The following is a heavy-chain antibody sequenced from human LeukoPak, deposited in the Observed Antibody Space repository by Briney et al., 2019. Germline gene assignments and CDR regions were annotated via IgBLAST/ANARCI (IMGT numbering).Heavy chain of an antibody. J-gene: IGHJ6*04. CDR1: GGSFSNYY. CDR2: INDSGRI. Sequence: SETLSLTCAVYGGSFSNYYWSWIRQPPGKGLEWIGEINDSGRINYNPSLMSRVTVSVDTSKNQFSLRLTSVTATDTAVYYCARRWNCGRNYNIDVWGNGATVSVSS. V-gene: IGHV4-34*01. CDR3: ARRWNCGRNYNIDV. D-gene: IGHD1-7*01.